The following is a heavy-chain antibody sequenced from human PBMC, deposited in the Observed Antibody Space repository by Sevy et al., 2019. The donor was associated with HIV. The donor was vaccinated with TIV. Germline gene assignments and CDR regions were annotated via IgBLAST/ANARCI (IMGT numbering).Heavy chain of an antibody. CDR3: AKDMGGVETLDYYSYYGMDV. J-gene: IGHJ6*02. CDR2: ISWNSYRI. V-gene: IGHV3-9*01. CDR1: GFRFDDYA. D-gene: IGHD3-10*01. Sequence: SLKISCAASGFRFDDYAMHWVRQVPGKSPEWVSGISWNSYRIDYADSVRGRFTISRSNAKNSLSLQMNSLRVEDTALSYRAKDMGGVETLDYYSYYGMDVWGQGTTVTVSS.